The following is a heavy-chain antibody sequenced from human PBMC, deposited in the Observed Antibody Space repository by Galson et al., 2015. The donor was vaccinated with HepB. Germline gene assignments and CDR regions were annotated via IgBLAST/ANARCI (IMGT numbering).Heavy chain of an antibody. CDR2: IIPILGIA. V-gene: IGHV1-69*04. CDR1: GGTFSSYT. CDR3: ARDCNRGDSSGYYRQYYYYGMDV. Sequence: SVKVSCKASGGTFSSYTISWVRQAPGQGLEWMGRIIPILGIANYAQKFQGRVTITADKSTSTAYMELSSLRSEDTTVYYCARDCNRGDSSGYYRQYYYYGMDVWGQGTTVTVSS. D-gene: IGHD3-22*01. J-gene: IGHJ6*02.